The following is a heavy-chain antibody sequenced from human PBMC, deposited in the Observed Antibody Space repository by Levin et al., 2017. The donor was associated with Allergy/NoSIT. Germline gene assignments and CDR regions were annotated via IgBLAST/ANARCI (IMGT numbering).Heavy chain of an antibody. J-gene: IGHJ4*02. V-gene: IGHV3-30*18. CDR2: ISYDGSNK. Sequence: GGSLRLSCAASGFTFSSYGMHWVRQAPGKGLEWVAVISYDGSNKYYADSVKGRFTISRDNSKNTLYLQMNSLRAEDTAVYYCAKVMNGAAAGGYFDYWGQGTLVTVSS. CDR1: GFTFSSYG. D-gene: IGHD6-13*01. CDR3: AKVMNGAAAGGYFDY.